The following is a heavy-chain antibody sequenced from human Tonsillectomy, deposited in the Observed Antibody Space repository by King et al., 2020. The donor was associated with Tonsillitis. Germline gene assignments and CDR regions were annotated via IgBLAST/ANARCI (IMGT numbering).Heavy chain of an antibody. CDR3: ARGRYFSDY. V-gene: IGHV1-8*02. CDR1: GFTFTYYD. CDR2: MHPNSGNT. J-gene: IGHJ4*02. Sequence: QLVQSGAEVKKPGASVKVSCKASGFTFTYYDIIWVRQATGQGLEWMGWMHPNSGNTGYAQKFQGRVTMTRNTSINTAYMELSSLRSEDTAVYYCARGRYFSDYWGQGTLVTVSS.